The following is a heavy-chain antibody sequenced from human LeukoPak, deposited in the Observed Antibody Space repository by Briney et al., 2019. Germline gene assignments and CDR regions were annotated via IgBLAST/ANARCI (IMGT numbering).Heavy chain of an antibody. V-gene: IGHV4-38-2*02. D-gene: IGHD6-6*01. Sequence: PSETLSLTCTVSGYSISSGYYWGWIRQPPGKGLEWIGSIYHSGSTYYNPSLKSRVTISVDTSKNQFSLKLSSVTAADTAVYYCARNSISVAARVDYWGQGTLVTVSS. CDR2: IYHSGST. CDR1: GYSISSGYY. J-gene: IGHJ4*02. CDR3: ARNSISVAARVDY.